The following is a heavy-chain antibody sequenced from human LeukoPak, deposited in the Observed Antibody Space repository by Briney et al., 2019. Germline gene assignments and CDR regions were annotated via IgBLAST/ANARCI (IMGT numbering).Heavy chain of an antibody. CDR3: ASTYYYGSGSYYNEGGDAFDI. D-gene: IGHD3-10*01. CDR1: GFTFSSYW. V-gene: IGHV3-7*01. Sequence: PGGSLRLSCAASGFTFSSYWMSWVRQAPGKGLEWVANIKQDGSEKYYVDSVKGRFTISRDNAKNSLYLQMNSLRAEDTAVYYCASTYYYGSGSYYNEGGDAFDIWGQGTMVTVSS. J-gene: IGHJ3*02. CDR2: IKQDGSEK.